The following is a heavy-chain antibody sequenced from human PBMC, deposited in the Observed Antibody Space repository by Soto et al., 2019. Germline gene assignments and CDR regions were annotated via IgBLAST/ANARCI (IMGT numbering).Heavy chain of an antibody. CDR2: TYYRSKWYN. V-gene: IGHV6-1*01. CDR1: GDNVSSNSAA. CDR3: ARAPGGWPDCSSTSCYYYYMDV. Sequence: PSQTLSLTCAISGDNVSSNSAAWNWIRQSPSRGLEWLGRTYYRSKWYNDYAVSVKSRITINPDTSKNQFSLQLNSVTPEDTAVYYCARAPGGWPDCSSTSCYYYYMDVWGKGTTVTVSS. J-gene: IGHJ6*03. D-gene: IGHD2-2*01.